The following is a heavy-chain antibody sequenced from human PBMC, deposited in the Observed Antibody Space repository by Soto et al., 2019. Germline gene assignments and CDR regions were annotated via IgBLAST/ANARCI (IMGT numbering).Heavy chain of an antibody. CDR1: GFTFSSYA. CDR2: ISSNGGST. V-gene: IGHV3-64D*06. D-gene: IGHD3-3*01. CDR3: VKDQNDDFWSGYYRSPFDY. J-gene: IGHJ4*02. Sequence: GGSRRLSWSASGFTFSSYAMHWVCQAPGKGLEYVSAISSNGGSTYYADSVKGRFTISRDNSKNTLYLQMSSLRAEDTAVYYCVKDQNDDFWSGYYRSPFDYWGQGTLVTVSS.